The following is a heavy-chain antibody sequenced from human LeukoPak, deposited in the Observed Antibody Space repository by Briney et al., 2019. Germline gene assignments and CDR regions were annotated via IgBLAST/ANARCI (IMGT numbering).Heavy chain of an antibody. Sequence: ASVKVSCKTLGYTFITSSIYWVRQAPGQRLEWLGWITVASGNTRYSENLQGRVTLTRDTSANTAYMELHNLKLEDTAVYYCVGGSLGYWGQGTLVTVSP. CDR1: GYTFITSS. CDR3: VGGSLGY. J-gene: IGHJ4*02. V-gene: IGHV1-3*01. CDR2: ITVASGNT.